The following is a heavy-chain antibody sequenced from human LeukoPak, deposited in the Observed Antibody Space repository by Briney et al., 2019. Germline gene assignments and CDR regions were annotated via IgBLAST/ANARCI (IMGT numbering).Heavy chain of an antibody. V-gene: IGHV1-2*02. CDR3: ARDKVVTAIPGAFDI. D-gene: IGHD2-21*02. CDR1: GYTFTDYY. J-gene: IGHJ3*02. Sequence: ASPKVSCKASGYTFTDYYMHWVRQAPGQGLEWMGWINAKSGGTNSAQKFQGRVTMTRDTSITTAYMELSSMRSDDTAVYYCARDKVVTAIPGAFDIWGQGTMVTVSS. CDR2: INAKSGGT.